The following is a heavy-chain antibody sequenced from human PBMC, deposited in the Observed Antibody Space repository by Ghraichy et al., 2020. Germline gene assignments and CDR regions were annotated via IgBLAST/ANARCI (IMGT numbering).Heavy chain of an antibody. CDR2: IYYSGTT. V-gene: IGHV4-39*01. D-gene: IGHD2-21*01. CDR3: ARHTVGGESRPCDS. J-gene: IGHJ4*02. Sequence: SETLSLTCTVSGGSIRGGNYYWGWIRQPPGKGLEWIASIYYSGTTNYNPSLKSRVTMSVDTSKTQFSMKLTSVTAADTAIYYCARHTVGGESRPCDSWGQGTLVTVSS. CDR1: GGSIRGGNYY.